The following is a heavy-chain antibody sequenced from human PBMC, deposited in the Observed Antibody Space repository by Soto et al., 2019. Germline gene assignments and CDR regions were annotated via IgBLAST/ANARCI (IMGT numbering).Heavy chain of an antibody. CDR3: ANPGIAVAGPKGDY. CDR2: ISGSGGST. D-gene: IGHD6-19*01. J-gene: IGHJ4*02. V-gene: IGHV3-23*01. Sequence: EVPLLESGGGLVQPGGSLRLSCAASGFTFSSYAMSWVRQAPGKGLEWVSAISGSGGSTYYADSVKGRFTISRDNSKNTLYLQMNSLRAEDTAVYYCANPGIAVAGPKGDYWGQGTLVTVSS. CDR1: GFTFSSYA.